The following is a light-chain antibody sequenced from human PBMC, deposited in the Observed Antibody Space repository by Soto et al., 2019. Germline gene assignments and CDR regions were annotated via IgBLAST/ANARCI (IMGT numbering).Light chain of an antibody. J-gene: IGLJ2*01. CDR3: QVWDSSSDHPFVV. Sequence: ELTQPPSVSVAPGKTARITCGGNNIGSKSVHWYQQKPGQAPVLVIYYDSDRPSGIPERFSGSNSGNTATLTISRVEAGDEADYYCQVWDSSSDHPFVVFGGGTKLTVL. CDR1: NIGSKS. V-gene: IGLV3-21*04. CDR2: YDS.